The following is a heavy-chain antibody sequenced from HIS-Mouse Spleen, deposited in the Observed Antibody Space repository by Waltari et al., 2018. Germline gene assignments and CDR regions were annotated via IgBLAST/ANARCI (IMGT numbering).Heavy chain of an antibody. CDR3: AREIPYSSSWYDWYFDL. D-gene: IGHD6-13*01. V-gene: IGHV4-39*07. Sequence: QLQLQESGPGLVKPSETLSLTCTVSGGSISSRSYDWGGIRQPPGKGLEWIGSIYYSGSTYYNPSLKSRVTISVDTSKNQFSLKLSSVTAADTAVYYCAREIPYSSSWYDWYFDLWGRGTLVTVSS. CDR2: IYYSGST. CDR1: GGSISSRSYD. J-gene: IGHJ2*01.